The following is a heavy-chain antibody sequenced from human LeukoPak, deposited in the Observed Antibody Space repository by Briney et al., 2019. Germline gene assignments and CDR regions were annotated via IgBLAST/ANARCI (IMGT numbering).Heavy chain of an antibody. J-gene: IGHJ4*02. CDR1: GLTVGTDY. CDR2: IYRDGST. Sequence: GGSLRLSRAASGLTVGTDYMSWVRQAPGKGLEWVSVIYRDGSTYYTDSVKGRFTISGDNSKNTLYLQMNSLRAEDTAVYYCAKGADYGDYVGFDCWGQGTLVTVSS. CDR3: AKGADYGDYVGFDC. D-gene: IGHD4-17*01. V-gene: IGHV3-53*05.